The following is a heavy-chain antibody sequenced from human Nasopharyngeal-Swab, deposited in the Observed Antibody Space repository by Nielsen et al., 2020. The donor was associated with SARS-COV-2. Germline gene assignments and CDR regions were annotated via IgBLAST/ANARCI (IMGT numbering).Heavy chain of an antibody. D-gene: IGHD6-19*01. J-gene: IGHJ4*02. V-gene: IGHV4-59*01. CDR1: GFTFSSYG. CDR2: IYYSGST. Sequence: ESLKISCAASGFTFSSYGMHWIRQPPGKGLEWIGYIYYSGSTNYNPSLKSRVTISVDTSKNQFSLKLSSVTAADTAVYYCARGSVAGDDYWGQGTLVTVSS. CDR3: ARGSVAGDDY.